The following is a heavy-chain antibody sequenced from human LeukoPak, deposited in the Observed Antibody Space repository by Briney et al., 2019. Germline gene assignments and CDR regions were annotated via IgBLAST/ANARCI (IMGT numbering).Heavy chain of an antibody. Sequence: KPSETLSLTCTVSGGSISSYYWSWIRQPPGKGLEWSGYIYYSGSTNYNPSLKSRVTISVDTSKNQFSLKLSSVTAADTAVYYCARTLGYCSSTSCYGGYYFDYWGQGTLVTVSS. J-gene: IGHJ4*02. D-gene: IGHD2-2*01. V-gene: IGHV4-59*01. CDR1: GGSISSYY. CDR2: IYYSGST. CDR3: ARTLGYCSSTSCYGGYYFDY.